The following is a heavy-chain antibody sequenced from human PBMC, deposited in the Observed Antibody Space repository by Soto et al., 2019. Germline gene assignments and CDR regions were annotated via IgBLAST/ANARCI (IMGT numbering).Heavy chain of an antibody. Sequence: SETLSLTCAASGGSIISGGYSWSWIRQPPGKGLEWIGYIYSGTTHYNPSLESRVTIAMDRSKNQVSLSLKSVTAAGTAVYYCAREDSGAFFDFWGQGTLVTVSS. CDR1: GGSIISGGYS. CDR3: AREDSGAFFDF. V-gene: IGHV4-30-2*01. J-gene: IGHJ4*02. D-gene: IGHD2-15*01. CDR2: IYSGTT.